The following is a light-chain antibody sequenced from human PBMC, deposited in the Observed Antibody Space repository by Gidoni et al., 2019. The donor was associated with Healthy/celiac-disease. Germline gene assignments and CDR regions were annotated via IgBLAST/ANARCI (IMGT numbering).Light chain of an antibody. V-gene: IGKV3-11*01. CDR2: DAS. CDR3: QQRSNWPPYT. Sequence: EIVLTQSPATLSLSPGERATLSCRASQSVSNYLAWYQQKPGQAPRLLIYDASNRATGIPARFSGSGSGTDFTLTISSLEPEDLAVYYCQQRSNWPPYTFGQGTKLEIK. CDR1: QSVSNY. J-gene: IGKJ2*01.